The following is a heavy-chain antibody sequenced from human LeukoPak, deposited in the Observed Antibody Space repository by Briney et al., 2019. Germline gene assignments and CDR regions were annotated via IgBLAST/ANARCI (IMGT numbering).Heavy chain of an antibody. D-gene: IGHD5-12*01. CDR3: ASKPWGGYAFDI. J-gene: IGHJ3*02. CDR1: GFTFSSYA. CDR2: ISYDGSNK. Sequence: PGGSLRFSCAASGFTFSSYAMHWVRQAPGKGLEWVAVISYDGSNKYYADSVKGRFTISRDNSKNTLYLQMNSLRAEDTAVYYCASKPWGGYAFDIWGQGTMVTVSS. V-gene: IGHV3-30-3*01.